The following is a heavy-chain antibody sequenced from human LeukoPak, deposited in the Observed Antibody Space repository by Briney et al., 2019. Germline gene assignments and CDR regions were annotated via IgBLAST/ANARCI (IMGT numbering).Heavy chain of an antibody. D-gene: IGHD2-2*01. V-gene: IGHV1-69*13. Sequence: ASVKVSCKASGGTFSSYAISWVRQAPGQGLEWMGGIIPIFGTANYAQKFQGRVTITADESTSTGYMELSSLRSEDTAVYYCARGGVVPAASDYWGQGTLVTVSS. CDR3: ARGGVVPAASDY. CDR1: GGTFSSYA. CDR2: IIPIFGTA. J-gene: IGHJ4*02.